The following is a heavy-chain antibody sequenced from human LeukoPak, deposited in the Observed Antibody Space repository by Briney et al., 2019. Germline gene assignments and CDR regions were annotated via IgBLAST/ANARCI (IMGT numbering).Heavy chain of an antibody. V-gene: IGHV3-21*01. CDR2: ISSSSSYI. D-gene: IGHD1-1*01. CDR3: AREQADSDNYYFDY. CDR1: GFTFSSYS. Sequence: GGSLRLSCAASGFTFSSYSMNWVRQAPGKGLEWVSSISSSSSYIYYADSVRGRFTISRDNAKNSLYLQMNSLRAEYTAVYYCAREQADSDNYYFDYWGQGTLVTVSS. J-gene: IGHJ4*02.